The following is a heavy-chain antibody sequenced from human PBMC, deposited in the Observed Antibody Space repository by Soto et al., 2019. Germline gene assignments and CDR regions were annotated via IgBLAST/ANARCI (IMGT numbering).Heavy chain of an antibody. CDR1: GFTFSSYG. Sequence: PGGSLRLSCAASGFTFSSYGMHWVRQAPGKGLEWVAVISYDGSNKYYADSVKGRFTISRDNSKNTLYLQMNSLRAEDTAVYYWAKWRAYYYDSSDGAQALDYWGQGALVTVSS. CDR2: ISYDGSNK. J-gene: IGHJ4*02. V-gene: IGHV3-30*18. D-gene: IGHD3-22*01. CDR3: AKWRAYYYDSSDGAQALDY.